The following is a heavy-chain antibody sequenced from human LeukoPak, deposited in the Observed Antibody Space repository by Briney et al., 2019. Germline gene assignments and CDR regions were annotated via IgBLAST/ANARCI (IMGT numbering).Heavy chain of an antibody. CDR1: GYTFTSYG. V-gene: IGHV1-18*01. CDR3: ARFHDYGDYEAPSAWWYYFDY. Sequence: GASVKVSCKASGYTFTSYGISWVRQAPGQGLEWMGWISAYNGNTNYAQKLQGRVTMTTDTSTSTAYMELRSLRSDDTAVYYCARFHDYGDYEAPSAWWYYFDYWGQGTLVTVSS. D-gene: IGHD4-17*01. CDR2: ISAYNGNT. J-gene: IGHJ4*02.